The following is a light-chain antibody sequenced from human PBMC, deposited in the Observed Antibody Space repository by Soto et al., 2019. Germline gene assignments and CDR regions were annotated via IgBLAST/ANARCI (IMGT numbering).Light chain of an antibody. V-gene: IGLV1-51*01. J-gene: IGLJ3*02. Sequence: QSVLTQPPSVSAAPGQKVTISCSGSSSNIGNNYVSWYQQLPGTVPKLLIYDNNKRPSGIPDRFSGSKSGTSATLGITGLQTGDEADYYRGTWDSSLSAVVFGGGTKLTVL. CDR1: SSNIGNNY. CDR2: DNN. CDR3: GTWDSSLSAVV.